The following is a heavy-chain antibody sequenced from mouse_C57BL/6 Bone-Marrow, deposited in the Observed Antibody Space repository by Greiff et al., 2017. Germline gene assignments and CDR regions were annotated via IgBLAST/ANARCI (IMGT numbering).Heavy chain of an antibody. Sequence: GGGLVQPKGSLKLSCAASGFTFNTYAMHWVRQAPGKGLEWVARIRSKSSNYATYYADSVKDRIPISRDDSQSMLYLQMNNLKTENTAMYYCERAVYYDYDVGWFAYWGQGTLVTVSA. CDR1: GFTFNTYA. V-gene: IGHV10-3*01. CDR3: ERAVYYDYDVGWFAY. CDR2: IRSKSSNYAT. J-gene: IGHJ3*01. D-gene: IGHD2-4*01.